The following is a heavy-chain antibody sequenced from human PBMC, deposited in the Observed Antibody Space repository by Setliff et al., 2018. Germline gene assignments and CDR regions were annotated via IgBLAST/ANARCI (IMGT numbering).Heavy chain of an antibody. CDR1: GGSFSTYY. D-gene: IGHD3-22*01. Sequence: PSETLSLTCAVYGGSFSTYYWSWIRQPPGKGLEWIGEINHSGSTNYNPSLKSRVTISVDTSKNQFSLKLRSVTAADTAVYYCASPRLSYYDNGAFPSDAFDLWGQGTMVTVSS. CDR3: ASPRLSYYDNGAFPSDAFDL. J-gene: IGHJ3*01. V-gene: IGHV4-34*01. CDR2: INHSGST.